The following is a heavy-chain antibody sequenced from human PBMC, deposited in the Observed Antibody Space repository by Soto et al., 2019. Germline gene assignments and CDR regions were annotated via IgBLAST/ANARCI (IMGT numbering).Heavy chain of an antibody. CDR2: IWYDGSNK. V-gene: IGHV3-33*01. Sequence: QVQLVESGGGVVQPGRSLRLSCAASGFTFSSYGMHWVRQAPGKGLEWVAVIWYDGSNKYYADSVKGRFTISRDNSKNTLYLQMNSLRAEDTAVYYCAREVVYYGSGSYLIWGQGTLVTVSS. CDR1: GFTFSSYG. D-gene: IGHD3-10*01. J-gene: IGHJ4*02. CDR3: AREVVYYGSGSYLI.